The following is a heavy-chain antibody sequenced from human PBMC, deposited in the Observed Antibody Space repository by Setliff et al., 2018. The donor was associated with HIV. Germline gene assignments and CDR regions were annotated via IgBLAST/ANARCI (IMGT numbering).Heavy chain of an antibody. D-gene: IGHD6-19*01. Sequence: ESGPTLVNPTQTLTLTCTFSGFSLRTRGVGVGWIRQPPGEALEWLAAIYWDDDKRYRPSLKTRLTITKDTSKNQVVLTMTNMDPVDTATYYCAHLFSAGRYSSDWLARYFDYWGQGALVTVSS. V-gene: IGHV2-5*02. CDR2: IYWDDDK. J-gene: IGHJ4*02. CDR1: GFSLRTRGVG. CDR3: AHLFSAGRYSSDWLARYFDY.